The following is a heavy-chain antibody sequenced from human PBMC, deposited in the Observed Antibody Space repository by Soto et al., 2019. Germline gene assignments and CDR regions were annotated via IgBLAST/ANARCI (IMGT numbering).Heavy chain of an antibody. J-gene: IGHJ5*02. V-gene: IGHV3-7*01. CDR3: ARALASPQYYDFGWFDP. CDR1: GFTFSNYW. Sequence: GGSLRLSCAASGFTFSNYWMSWVRQAPGKGLEWVANVKDGGSKKYYADSVKGRFTISRDNSKNTLYLQMNSLRAEDTALYYCARALASPQYYDFGWFDPWGQGTLVTVSS. D-gene: IGHD3-3*01. CDR2: VKDGGSKK.